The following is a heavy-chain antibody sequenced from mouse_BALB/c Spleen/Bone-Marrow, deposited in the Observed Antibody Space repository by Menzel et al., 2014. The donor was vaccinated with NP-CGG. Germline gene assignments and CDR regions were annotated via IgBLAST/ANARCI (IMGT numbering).Heavy chain of an antibody. CDR1: GFTSSSYT. CDR2: ISSGGSYT. CDR3: TREDTNWDFDY. J-gene: IGHJ2*01. V-gene: IGHV5-6-4*01. Sequence: EVKLVESGGGLVKPGGSLKLSCAASGFTSSSYTMSWVRQTPEKRLEWVATISSGGSYTYCPDSVKGRFTISRDNAKNTLYLQMSSLKSEDTAMYYCTREDTNWDFDYWGQGTTLTVSS. D-gene: IGHD4-1*01.